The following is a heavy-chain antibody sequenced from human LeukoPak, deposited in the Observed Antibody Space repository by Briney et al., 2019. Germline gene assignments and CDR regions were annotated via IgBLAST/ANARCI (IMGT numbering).Heavy chain of an antibody. Sequence: GGSLRLSCAASGFTFSSYSMNWVRQAPGKGLEWVSSISSSSSYIYYADSVKGRFTISRDNAKNSLYLQMNSLRAEDTAVYYCARSRGSWGYYMDVWGKGTTVTISS. V-gene: IGHV3-21*01. D-gene: IGHD3-16*01. CDR1: GFTFSSYS. J-gene: IGHJ6*03. CDR3: ARSRGSWGYYMDV. CDR2: ISSSSSYI.